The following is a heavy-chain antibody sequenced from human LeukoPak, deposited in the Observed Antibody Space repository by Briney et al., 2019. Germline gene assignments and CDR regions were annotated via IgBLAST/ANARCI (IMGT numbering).Heavy chain of an antibody. D-gene: IGHD2-15*01. J-gene: IGHJ4*02. V-gene: IGHV3-30*18. CDR1: GFTFSSYG. CDR3: AKGLGYCSGGSCYSTLWY. Sequence: PGGSLRLSCAASGFTFSSYGMHWVRQAPGKGLEWVAVISYDGSNKYYADSVKGRFTISRDNSKNTLYLQMNSLRAKDTAVYYCAKGLGYCSGGSCYSTLWYWGQGTLVTVSS. CDR2: ISYDGSNK.